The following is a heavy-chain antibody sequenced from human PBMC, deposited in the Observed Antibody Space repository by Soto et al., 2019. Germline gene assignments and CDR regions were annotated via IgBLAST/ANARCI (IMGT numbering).Heavy chain of an antibody. CDR3: ARSVEGHFDY. CDR1: GFTFSVYS. V-gene: IGHV3-48*02. J-gene: IGHJ4*02. CDR2: ITSDTKTI. D-gene: IGHD6-19*01. Sequence: EVQLVESGGDLVQRGGSLRLSCVGSGFTFSVYSMNWVRQAPGKGLEWFSYITSDTKTIKYADSVKGRFTISRDNAKNSVDLQMNSLRDEDTAVYYCARSVEGHFDYWGQGTVVTVSS.